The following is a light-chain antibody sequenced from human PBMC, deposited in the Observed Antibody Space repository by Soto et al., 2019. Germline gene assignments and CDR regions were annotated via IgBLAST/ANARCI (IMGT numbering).Light chain of an antibody. CDR1: QSISSW. Sequence: DIQMTQSPSTLSASVGDRVTITCRASQSISSWLAWYQQKPGKAPKLLIYDASSLESGVPSRFSGSGSGTEFTLTISRLQPDDFATYYGQQYNSYLYTFGQGTELEIK. V-gene: IGKV1-5*01. CDR3: QQYNSYLYT. J-gene: IGKJ2*01. CDR2: DAS.